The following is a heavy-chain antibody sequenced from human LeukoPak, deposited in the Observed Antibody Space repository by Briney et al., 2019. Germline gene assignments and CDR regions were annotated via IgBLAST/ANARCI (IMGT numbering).Heavy chain of an antibody. Sequence: SETLSLTCTVSGGSISSGGYYWSWIRQHPGKGLEWIGYIYYSGSTYYNPSLKSRVTISVDTSKNQFSLKLSSVTAADTAVYYCAGSGDYAATFDYWGQGTLVTVSS. D-gene: IGHD4-17*01. CDR2: IYYSGST. J-gene: IGHJ4*02. CDR3: AGSGDYAATFDY. V-gene: IGHV4-31*03. CDR1: GGSISSGGYY.